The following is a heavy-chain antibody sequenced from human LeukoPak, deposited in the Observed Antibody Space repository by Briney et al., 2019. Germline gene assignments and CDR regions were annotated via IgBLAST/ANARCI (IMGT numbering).Heavy chain of an antibody. J-gene: IGHJ3*02. Sequence: ASVKVSCKASGYTFTGYYMHWVRQAPGQGLEWMGWINPNSGGTNYAQKFQGRVTMTRDTSISTAYMELSRLRSDDTAVYYCARGQGPYYDFWSGYSHDAFDIWGQGTMVTVSS. CDR2: INPNSGGT. CDR1: GYTFTGYY. D-gene: IGHD3-3*01. V-gene: IGHV1-2*02. CDR3: ARGQGPYYDFWSGYSHDAFDI.